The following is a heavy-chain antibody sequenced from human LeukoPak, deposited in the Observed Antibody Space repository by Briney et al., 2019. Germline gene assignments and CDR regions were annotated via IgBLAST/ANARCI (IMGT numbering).Heavy chain of an antibody. J-gene: IGHJ5*02. CDR3: ARRQIIAAAGTGNWFDP. D-gene: IGHD6-13*01. V-gene: IGHV1-69*13. CDR2: IIPIFGTA. Sequence: SVKVSCKASGGTFSSYAISWVRQAPGQGLEWMGGIIPIFGTANYAQKFQGRVTITADESTSTAYMELSSLRSEDTAVYYCARRQIIAAAGTGNWFDPWGQGTLVTVSS. CDR1: GGTFSSYA.